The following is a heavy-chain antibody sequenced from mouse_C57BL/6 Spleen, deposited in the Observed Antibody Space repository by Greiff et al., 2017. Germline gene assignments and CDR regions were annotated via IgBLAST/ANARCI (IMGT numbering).Heavy chain of an antibody. V-gene: IGHV1-55*01. CDR3: ARRSHSMDY. J-gene: IGHJ4*01. D-gene: IGHD1-2*01. CDR2: IYPGSGST. Sequence: QVHVKQPGAELVKPGASVKMSCKASGYTFTSYWITWVKQRPGQGLEWIGDIYPGSGSTNYNEKFKSKATLPVDTSSSTAYMQLSSLTSEDSAVYYCARRSHSMDYWGQGTSVTVSS. CDR1: GYTFTSYW.